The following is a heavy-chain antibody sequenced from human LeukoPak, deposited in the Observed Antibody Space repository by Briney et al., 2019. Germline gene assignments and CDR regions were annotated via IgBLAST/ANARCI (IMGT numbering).Heavy chain of an antibody. D-gene: IGHD3-10*01. CDR2: INPSGGST. Sequence: ASVKVSCKASGYTFTSYYMHWVRQAPGQGLEWMGIINPSGGSTSYAQKFQGRVTMTRDTSTSTVYMELSSLRSEDTAVYYCGRGPVRGVIQWDQKYGMDVWGQGITVTVSS. CDR3: GRGPVRGVIQWDQKYGMDV. V-gene: IGHV1-46*01. J-gene: IGHJ6*02. CDR1: GYTFTSYY.